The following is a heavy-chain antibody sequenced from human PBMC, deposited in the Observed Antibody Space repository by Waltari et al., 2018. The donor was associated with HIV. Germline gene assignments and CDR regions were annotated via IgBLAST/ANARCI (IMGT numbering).Heavy chain of an antibody. D-gene: IGHD3-9*01. CDR1: GFTFRSYA. V-gene: IGHV3-30-3*01. CDR2: ITYNGAKE. CDR3: AGGYYYSLLTCYLYPFDY. J-gene: IGHJ4*02. Sequence: QVQLVESGGGVVQPGRSLRLSCAASGFTFRSYAMHWVRQAPGKGLEWVAAITYNGAKEYYADSVRGRFTISRDNSKTTLYLQMNSLRAEDTAVYYCAGGYYYSLLTCYLYPFDYWGQGTLVTVSS.